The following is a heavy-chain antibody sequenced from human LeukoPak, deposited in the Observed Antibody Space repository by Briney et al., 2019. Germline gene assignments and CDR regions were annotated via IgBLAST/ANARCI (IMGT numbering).Heavy chain of an antibody. V-gene: IGHV3-21*01. J-gene: IGHJ4*02. D-gene: IGHD5-18*01. CDR2: ISSSSSYI. Sequence: GGSLRLSCAASGFTFSSYAMSWVRQAPGKGLEWVSSISSSSSYIYYADSVKGRFTISRDNAKNSLYLQMNSLRAEDTAVYYCAREGYSYGYWDYWGQGTLVTVSS. CDR1: GFTFSSYA. CDR3: AREGYSYGYWDY.